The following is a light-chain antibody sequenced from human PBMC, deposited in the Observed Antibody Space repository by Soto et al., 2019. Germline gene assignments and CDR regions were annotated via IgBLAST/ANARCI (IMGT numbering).Light chain of an antibody. CDR1: QNILYSVNNKNY. V-gene: IGKV4-1*01. CDR3: HQSYNGTRT. J-gene: IGKJ1*01. Sequence: DIVMTQSPDSLAVSLGERATINCKSSQNILYSVNNKNYLAWYQQKPGQPPKLLMYWAYIRESVVPDPLRGSRSGTDFTLTSSSLQAEDVAVYYFHQSYNGTRTSGHETKVEIK. CDR2: WAY.